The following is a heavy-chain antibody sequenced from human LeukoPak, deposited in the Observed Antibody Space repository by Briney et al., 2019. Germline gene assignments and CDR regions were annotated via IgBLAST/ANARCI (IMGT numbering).Heavy chain of an antibody. V-gene: IGHV3-15*01. D-gene: IGHD3-22*01. CDR3: TTDQYYYDSSGYYINYYYYGMDV. Sequence: GGSLRLSCAASGFTFSNAWMSWVRQAPGKGLEWVGRIKSKTDGGTTDYAAPVKGRFTISRDDSKNTLYLQMNSLKTEDTAVYYCTTDQYYYDSSGYYINYYYYGMDVWGQGTTVTVSS. J-gene: IGHJ6*02. CDR2: IKSKTDGGTT. CDR1: GFTFSNAW.